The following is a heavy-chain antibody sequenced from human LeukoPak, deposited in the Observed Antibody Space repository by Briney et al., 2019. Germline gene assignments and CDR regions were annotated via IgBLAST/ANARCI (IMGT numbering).Heavy chain of an antibody. CDR3: ARRPRLLWFGELYGDYFDY. J-gene: IGHJ4*02. CDR1: GGSFSGYY. V-gene: IGHV4-34*01. D-gene: IGHD3-10*01. Sequence: PSETLSLTCAVYGGSFSGYYWSWIRQPPGKGLEWIGEINHSGSTNYNPSLKSRVTISVGTSKNQFSLKLSSVTAADTAVYYCARRPRLLWFGELYGDYFDYWGQGTLVTVSS. CDR2: INHSGST.